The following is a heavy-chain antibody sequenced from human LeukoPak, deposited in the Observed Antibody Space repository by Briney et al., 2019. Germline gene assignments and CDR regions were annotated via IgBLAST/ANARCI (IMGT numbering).Heavy chain of an antibody. CDR3: FRQGLQSGTYPAY. D-gene: IGHD1-26*01. CDR2: LYPDGSAT. CDR1: GYTFNNYW. V-gene: IGHV5-51*01. J-gene: IGHJ4*02. Sequence: GESLKISCKASGYTFNNYWIGWVRHMPGRGLEWMGILYPDGSATTYHPSFEGRVTISADKSVTTAYLEWNSLKASDTALYYCFRQGLQSGTYPAYWGPGTLVTVSS.